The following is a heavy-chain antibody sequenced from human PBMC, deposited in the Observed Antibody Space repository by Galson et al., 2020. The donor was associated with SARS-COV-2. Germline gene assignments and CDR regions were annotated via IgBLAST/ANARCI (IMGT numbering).Heavy chain of an antibody. CDR2: IRSKTNSYAT. CDR1: GFTFSGCA. CDR3: TRINPSPRSYYDAFDI. J-gene: IGHJ3*02. Sequence: GGYLRLSCAASGFTFSGCAMHWVRQASGKGLEWVGRIRSKTNSYATAYAASVKGRFTISRDDSKNTAYLQMNSLKTEDTAVYYCTRINPSPRSYYDAFDIWGQGAMVTVSS. D-gene: IGHD3-10*01. V-gene: IGHV3-73*01.